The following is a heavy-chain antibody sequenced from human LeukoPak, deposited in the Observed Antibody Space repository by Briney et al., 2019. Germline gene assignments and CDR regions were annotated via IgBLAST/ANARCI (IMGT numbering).Heavy chain of an antibody. CDR3: AKARGPAATHPDY. J-gene: IGHJ4*02. V-gene: IGHV3-23*01. D-gene: IGHD6-25*01. CDR1: GFTFSYYA. CDR2: LYGSGGVT. Sequence: GGSLRLSCAASGFTFSYYAMTWVRQAPGKGLEWVSALYGSGGVTFYADPVKGRFTISKDDSKNTLYRQMNSLRAEDTAVYYCAKARGPAATHPDYWGQGTLVTVSS.